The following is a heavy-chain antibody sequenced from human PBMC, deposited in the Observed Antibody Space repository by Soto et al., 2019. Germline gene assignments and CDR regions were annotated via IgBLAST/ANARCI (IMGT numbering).Heavy chain of an antibody. Sequence: GGSLRLSCAASGFTFSSYGMHWVRQAPGKGLEWVAVISYDGSNKYYADSVKGRFTISRDNSKNTLYLQMNSLRAEDTAVYYCAKDRFGGIAGPFGFDYWGQGTLVTVSS. CDR2: ISYDGSNK. V-gene: IGHV3-30*18. CDR1: GFTFSSYG. CDR3: AKDRFGGIAGPFGFDY. D-gene: IGHD6-13*01. J-gene: IGHJ4*02.